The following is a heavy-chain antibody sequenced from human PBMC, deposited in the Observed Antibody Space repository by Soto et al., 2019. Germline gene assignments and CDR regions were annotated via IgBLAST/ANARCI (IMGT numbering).Heavy chain of an antibody. CDR3: TSSHGLPGQDY. Sequence: EVQLVESGGGLVQPGGSLRLSCAASEFTFSRYGMHWVRQAPGKGLVWVSEINEDGSGTYYADSVKGRFSISRDNAQNMLYLQMNCLRVEDTVMDYITSSHGLPGQDYWSQGSLVTVSS. J-gene: IGHJ4*02. CDR2: INEDGSGT. CDR1: EFTFSRYG. V-gene: IGHV3-74*01. D-gene: IGHD3-10*01.